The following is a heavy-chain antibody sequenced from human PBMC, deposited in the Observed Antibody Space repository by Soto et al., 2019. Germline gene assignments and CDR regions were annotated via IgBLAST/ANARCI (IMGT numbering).Heavy chain of an antibody. CDR3: ARGRPFGPFDY. Sequence: QVQLVESGGGVVQPGWSLRLSCAASGFTFSSYAMHWVRQAPGKGLEWVAVISYDGSNKYYADSVKGRFTISRDNSKNTLYLQMNSLRDEDTAVYYCARGRPFGPFDYWGQGTLVTVSS. J-gene: IGHJ4*02. CDR1: GFTFSSYA. D-gene: IGHD3-10*01. CDR2: ISYDGSNK. V-gene: IGHV3-30-3*01.